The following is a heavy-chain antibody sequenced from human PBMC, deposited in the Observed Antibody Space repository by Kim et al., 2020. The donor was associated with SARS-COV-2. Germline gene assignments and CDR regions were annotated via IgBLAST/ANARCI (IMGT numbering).Heavy chain of an antibody. CDR3: ARSPAAGTGGYWFDP. V-gene: IGHV4-39*01. J-gene: IGHJ5*02. Sequence: SETLSLTCTVSGGSISSSSYYWGWIRQPPGKGLEWIGSIYYSGSTYYNPSLKSRVTISVDTSKNQFSLKLSSVTAADTAVYYCARSPAAGTGGYWFDPWGQGTLVTVSS. D-gene: IGHD6-13*01. CDR1: GGSISSSSYY. CDR2: IYYSGST.